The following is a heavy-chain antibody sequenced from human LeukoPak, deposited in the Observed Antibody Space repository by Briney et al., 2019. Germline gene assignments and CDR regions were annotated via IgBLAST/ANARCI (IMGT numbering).Heavy chain of an antibody. CDR2: IYSRGGT. CDR3: ARDPPGIAASGTYY. J-gene: IGHJ4*02. Sequence: SGGSLRLSCAVSGFSVSNNYMNWVRQAPGKGLEWVSLIYSRGGTSYADSVKGRFTIPRDSSKNTLFLQMNSLRVEDTAVYYCARDPPGIAASGTYYWGQGTLVTVSS. CDR1: GFSVSNNY. D-gene: IGHD6-13*01. V-gene: IGHV3-53*01.